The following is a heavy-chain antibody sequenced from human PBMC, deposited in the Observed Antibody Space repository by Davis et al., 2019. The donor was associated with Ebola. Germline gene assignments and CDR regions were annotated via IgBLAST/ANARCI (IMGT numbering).Heavy chain of an antibody. V-gene: IGHV4-39*01. J-gene: IGHJ4*02. CDR2: IYYSGST. CDR3: ARRVAVAVTYFDY. CDR1: TFSSYA. D-gene: IGHD6-19*01. Sequence: TFSSYAMSWVRQPPGKGLEWIGSIYYSGSTYYNPSLKSRVTISVDTSKNQFSLKLSSVTAADTAVYYCARRVAVAVTYFDYWGQGTLVTVSS.